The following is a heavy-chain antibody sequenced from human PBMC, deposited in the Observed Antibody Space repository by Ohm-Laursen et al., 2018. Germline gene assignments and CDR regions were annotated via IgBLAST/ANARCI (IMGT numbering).Heavy chain of an antibody. CDR3: ARGTTWSLRY. CDR2: IHHTGYT. CDR1: GGSISSYY. J-gene: IGHJ4*02. Sequence: SETLSLTCTVSGGSISSYYWSWIRQPPGKGLEWIGYIHHTGYTTYNPSLKSRVTMSADTSKNQFSLKLSSVTAADTAVYYCARGTTWSLRYWGQGTLVTVSS. V-gene: IGHV4-59*12. D-gene: IGHD6-13*01.